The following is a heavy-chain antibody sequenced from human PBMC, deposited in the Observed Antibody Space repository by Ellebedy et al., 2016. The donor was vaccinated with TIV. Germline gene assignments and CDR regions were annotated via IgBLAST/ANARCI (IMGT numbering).Heavy chain of an antibody. D-gene: IGHD3-10*01. J-gene: IGHJ4*02. V-gene: IGHV4-39*01. CDR3: ARLSLLYYFDY. CDR2: IYYSGST. CDR1: GGSISSSSYY. Sequence: MPSETLSLTCTVSGGSISSSSYYWGWIRQPPGKGLEWIGSIYYSGSTYYNPSLKSRVTISVDTSKNQFSLKLSSMTAADTAVYYCARLSLLYYFDYWGQGTLVTVS.